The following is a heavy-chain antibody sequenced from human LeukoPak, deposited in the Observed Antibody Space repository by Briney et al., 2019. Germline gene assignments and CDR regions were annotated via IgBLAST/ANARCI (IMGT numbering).Heavy chain of an antibody. Sequence: SETLSLTCAVYGGSFSGYYWTWIRQPPGKGLEWIGEINDRGNTNSNPSLKSRVTISVDTSKNQFSLKLSSVTAADTAVYYCAIRMRSNYDILTGYSKRGFDYWGQGTLVTVSS. V-gene: IGHV4-34*01. CDR1: GGSFSGYY. D-gene: IGHD3-9*01. CDR2: INDRGNT. J-gene: IGHJ4*02. CDR3: AIRMRSNYDILTGYSKRGFDY.